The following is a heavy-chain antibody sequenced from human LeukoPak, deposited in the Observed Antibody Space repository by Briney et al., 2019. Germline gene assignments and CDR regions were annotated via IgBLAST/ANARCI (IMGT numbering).Heavy chain of an antibody. Sequence: PGGSLRLSCAASGFSFYSFYMGWIRQVPGKGLDYIALISASGAVPYYAESVKGRFTISRDNAKNSVSLQMNSLSADDTAVYYCARSLIVASEDYWGQGTLVTVSS. V-gene: IGHV3-11*04. CDR3: ARSLIVASEDY. CDR2: ISASGAVP. CDR1: GFSFYSFY. D-gene: IGHD3-22*01. J-gene: IGHJ4*02.